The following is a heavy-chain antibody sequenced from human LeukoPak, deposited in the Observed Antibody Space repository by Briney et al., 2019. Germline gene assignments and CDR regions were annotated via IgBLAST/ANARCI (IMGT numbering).Heavy chain of an antibody. D-gene: IGHD2-15*01. CDR1: GGSISSYY. CDR2: IYYSGST. V-gene: IGHV4-59*01. Sequence: SETLSLTCAVSGGSISSYYWSWIRQPRGRGLEWIGYIYYSGSTNYNPSLKSRVTISVDTSKNQFSLKLSSVTAADTAVYYCARGRVVVVVAATPFWFDPWGQGTLVTVSS. J-gene: IGHJ5*02. CDR3: ARGRVVVVVAATPFWFDP.